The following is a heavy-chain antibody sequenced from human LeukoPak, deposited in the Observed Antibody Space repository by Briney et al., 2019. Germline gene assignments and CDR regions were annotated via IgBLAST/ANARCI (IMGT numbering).Heavy chain of an antibody. CDR2: IKEDGSER. D-gene: IGHD1-26*01. J-gene: IGHJ4*02. CDR3: AHSGSYFDY. Sequence: GGSLRLSCAASGFTFSLYWMSWVRQAPGKGLEWVANIKEDGSERNYVDSVKGRFTISRDNAKNSVYLQMDSLRAEDTAVYHCAHSGSYFDYLGQGTLVTVSS. CDR1: GFTFSLYW. V-gene: IGHV3-7*01.